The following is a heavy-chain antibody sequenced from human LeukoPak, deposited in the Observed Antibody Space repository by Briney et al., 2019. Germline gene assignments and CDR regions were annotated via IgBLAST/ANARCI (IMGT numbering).Heavy chain of an antibody. D-gene: IGHD1-1*01. CDR2: ISYSGDT. CDR1: RGSVASSGYY. Sequence: SETLSLTCTVSRGSVASSGYYWNWIRHHPGKGLEWIEYISYSGDTYYNPSLKSRLTISIDTSKNQFSLNLRSVTAADTAVYYCARLLEDVFTHYGMDVWGKGTTVTVSS. CDR3: ARLLEDVFTHYGMDV. V-gene: IGHV4-31*03. J-gene: IGHJ6*04.